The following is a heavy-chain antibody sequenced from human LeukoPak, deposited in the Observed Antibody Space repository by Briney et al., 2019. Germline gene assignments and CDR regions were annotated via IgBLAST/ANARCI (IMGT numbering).Heavy chain of an antibody. Sequence: SETLSLTFAVSGASISSYYWDWIRQPPGKGLEWIGFVSYSGSTEYNPSLKGRVTISLDTSKSQFSLKLTSVTAADTAVYYCARGQGGGNPNFDYWGQGTLVTVSS. CDR3: ARGQGGGNPNFDY. V-gene: IGHV4-59*01. D-gene: IGHD4-23*01. CDR2: VSYSGST. J-gene: IGHJ4*02. CDR1: GASISSYY.